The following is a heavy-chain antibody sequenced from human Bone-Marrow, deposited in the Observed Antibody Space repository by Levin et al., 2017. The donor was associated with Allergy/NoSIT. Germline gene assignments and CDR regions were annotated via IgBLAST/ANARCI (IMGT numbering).Heavy chain of an antibody. D-gene: IGHD3-3*01. CDR2: IGSSGSTI. CDR3: ARQLGNFWSGYNYFDY. Sequence: LSGGSLRLSCAASGFTFSSYEMNWVRQAPGKGLEWVSYIGSSGSTIYYADSVKGRFTISRDNAKNSLYLQMNSLRAEDTAVYYCARQLGNFWSGYNYFDYWGQGTLVTVSS. V-gene: IGHV3-48*03. CDR1: GFTFSSYE. J-gene: IGHJ4*02.